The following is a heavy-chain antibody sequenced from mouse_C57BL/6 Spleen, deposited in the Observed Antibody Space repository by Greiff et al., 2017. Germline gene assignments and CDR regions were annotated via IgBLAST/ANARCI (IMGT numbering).Heavy chain of an antibody. CDR1: GFTFSDYY. V-gene: IGHV5-12*01. CDR2: ISNGGGST. CDR3: ARHGNYAMDY. Sequence: EVMLVESGGGLVQPGGSLKLSCAASGFTFSDYYMYWVRQTPEKRLEWVAYISNGGGSTYYPDTVQGRFTISRDNAKNTLYLQMSRLKSEDTAMYYCARHGNYAMDYWGQGTSVTVSS. D-gene: IGHD1-1*02. J-gene: IGHJ4*01.